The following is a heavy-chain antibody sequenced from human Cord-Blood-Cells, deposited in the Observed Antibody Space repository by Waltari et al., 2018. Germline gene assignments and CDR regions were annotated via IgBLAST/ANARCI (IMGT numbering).Heavy chain of an antibody. Sequence: QVQLVASGGGVVQPGRSLRLSCAASGLTFRSPGMYWLRQAPGKGLEWVAVIWYDGSNKYYADSVKGRFTISRDNSKNTLYLQMNSLRAEDTAVYYCARDSIAAAAFDYWGQGTLVTVSS. J-gene: IGHJ4*02. CDR3: ARDSIAAAAFDY. CDR2: IWYDGSNK. V-gene: IGHV3-33*01. CDR1: GLTFRSPG. D-gene: IGHD6-13*01.